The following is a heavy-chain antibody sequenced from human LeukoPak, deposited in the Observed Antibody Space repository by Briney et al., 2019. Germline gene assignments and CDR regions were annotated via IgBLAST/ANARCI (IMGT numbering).Heavy chain of an antibody. CDR3: ARDPKRYFDWLRARAFDI. J-gene: IGHJ3*02. Sequence: GGSLRLSCAASGFTFSSYWMSWVRQAPGKGLEWVANIKQDGSEKYYVDSVKGRFTISRDNAKNSLYLQMNSLRAEDTAVYYCARDPKRYFDWLRARAFDIWGQGTMVTVSS. CDR1: GFTFSSYW. D-gene: IGHD3-9*01. CDR2: IKQDGSEK. V-gene: IGHV3-7*01.